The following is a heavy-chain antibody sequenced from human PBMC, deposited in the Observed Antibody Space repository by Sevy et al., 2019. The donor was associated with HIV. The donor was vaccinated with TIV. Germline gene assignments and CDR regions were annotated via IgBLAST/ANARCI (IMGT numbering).Heavy chain of an antibody. Sequence: ASVKVSCKVSGRTLTQLSIHWVRQAPGKGLDWMGTFDPEDDEKIYAQKFQGRVTMTEDTSTDTAFMELSRLRSEDTAVYYCATTKDYYESSGYPFDYWGQRTLVTVSS. CDR3: ATTKDYYESSGYPFDY. J-gene: IGHJ4*02. D-gene: IGHD5-12*01. V-gene: IGHV1-24*01. CDR2: FDPEDDEK. CDR1: GRTLTQLS.